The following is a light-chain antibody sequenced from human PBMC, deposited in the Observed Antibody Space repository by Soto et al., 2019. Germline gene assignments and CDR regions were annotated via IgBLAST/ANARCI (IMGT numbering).Light chain of an antibody. CDR2: YDR. CDR1: SIGDKS. Sequence: SSELTQPPSVSVAPGKTAYITCGENSIGDKSVHWYQQKPGQAPVLVIYYDRDRPSAIPERFSGSNSGNTATLTISRVEDGDEADYYCQVWDSSSDHVIFGGGTKLTVL. V-gene: IGLV3-21*04. J-gene: IGLJ2*01. CDR3: QVWDSSSDHVI.